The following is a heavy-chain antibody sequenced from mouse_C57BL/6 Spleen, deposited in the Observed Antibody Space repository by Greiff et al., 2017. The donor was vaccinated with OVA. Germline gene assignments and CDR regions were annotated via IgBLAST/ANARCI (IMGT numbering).Heavy chain of an antibody. CDR2: IDPSDSYT. Sequence: QVQLQQPGAELVKPGASVKLSCKASGYTFTSYWMHWVKQRPGRGLEWIGEIDPSDSYTNYNQKFKGKSTLTVDKSSSTAYMQLSSLTSEDSAVYYCARVGTEGYWGQGTTLTVSS. J-gene: IGHJ2*01. CDR3: ARVGTEGY. V-gene: IGHV1-69*01. D-gene: IGHD4-1*01. CDR1: GYTFTSYW.